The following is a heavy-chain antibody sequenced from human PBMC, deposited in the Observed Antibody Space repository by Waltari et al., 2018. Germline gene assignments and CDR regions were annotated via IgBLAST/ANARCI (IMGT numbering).Heavy chain of an antibody. D-gene: IGHD3-3*01. CDR1: GFTFSSYP. CDR3: ARDTNFHFDS. Sequence: EVQVVESGGALVQPGGSLRLSCTASGFTFSSYPLTWVRQAPGTGLVWVWDIRGSGSGTSYADSVKGRFTISRDNSRNTVYLQMNSLRVEDTAVYFCARDTNFHFDSWGQGTLVTVSS. J-gene: IGHJ4*02. V-gene: IGHV3-23*04. CDR2: IRGSGSGT.